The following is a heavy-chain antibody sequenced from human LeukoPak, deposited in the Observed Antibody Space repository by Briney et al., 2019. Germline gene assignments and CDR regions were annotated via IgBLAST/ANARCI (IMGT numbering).Heavy chain of an antibody. V-gene: IGHV1-69*04. D-gene: IGHD1-7*01. CDR1: GGTFSSYA. J-gene: IGHJ4*02. CDR3: ASGTTPVGDYFDY. Sequence: SVKVSCKASGGTFSSYAISWVRQAPGQGLEWMGRIIPTLGIANYAQKFQGRVTITADKSTSTAYMELSSLRSEDTAVYYCASGTTPVGDYFDYWGQGTLVTVSS. CDR2: IIPTLGIA.